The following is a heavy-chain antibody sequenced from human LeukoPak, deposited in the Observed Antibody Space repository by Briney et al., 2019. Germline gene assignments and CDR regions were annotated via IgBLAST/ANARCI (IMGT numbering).Heavy chain of an antibody. D-gene: IGHD2-2*01. Sequence: SETLSLTCTVSGGSISSGGYYWSWIRQHPGKGLEWIGYIYYSGSTYYNPSLKSRVTISVDTSKNQFSLKLSSVTAADTAVYYCARHARYCSSTTCYGPDYLDYWGQGTLVTVSS. V-gene: IGHV4-31*03. CDR3: ARHARYCSSTTCYGPDYLDY. CDR1: GGSISSGGYY. CDR2: IYYSGST. J-gene: IGHJ4*02.